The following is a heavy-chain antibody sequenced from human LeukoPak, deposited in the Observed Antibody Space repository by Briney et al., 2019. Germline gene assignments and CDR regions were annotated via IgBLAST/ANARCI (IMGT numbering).Heavy chain of an antibody. CDR2: ISSNGGST. V-gene: IGHV3-64*01. CDR3: VTLGADY. Sequence: GGSLRLSCAASGFTFRTYAMHWVRRAPGTGLEYVSAISSNGGSTYYANSVKGRFTISRDNSRNTLYLQMGSLRPEDIAVYYCVTLGADYWGQGTLVTVSS. CDR1: GFTFRTYA. D-gene: IGHD3-16*01. J-gene: IGHJ4*02.